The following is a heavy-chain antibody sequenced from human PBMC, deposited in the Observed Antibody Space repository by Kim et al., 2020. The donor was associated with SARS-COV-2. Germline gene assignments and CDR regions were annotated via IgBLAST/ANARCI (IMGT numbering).Heavy chain of an antibody. CDR2: IISDGSST. D-gene: IGHD4-4*01. Sequence: GGSLRLSCAASGFTFSSTWMHWVRQAPGKGLVWVSRIISDGSSTQYADSVKGRFTISRDNATNTVYLQMNSLRAEDTAVYYCGTDCDYNIDYWGQGTLVT. CDR1: GFTFSSTW. J-gene: IGHJ4*02. V-gene: IGHV3-74*01. CDR3: GTDCDYNIDY.